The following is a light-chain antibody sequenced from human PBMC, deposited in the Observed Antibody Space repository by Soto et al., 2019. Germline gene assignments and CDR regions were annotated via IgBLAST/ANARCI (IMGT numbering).Light chain of an antibody. J-gene: IGKJ1*01. CDR2: GAS. Sequence: EIVLTQSPGTLSLSPGERATLSCRASPSISGTFLAWYQHKPGQAPRVLIYGASRRATGIPDRFSGSGSGTDFTLTISRLEPEDFALYYCQQYDSGWTFGQGTKVEMK. V-gene: IGKV3-20*01. CDR3: QQYDSGWT. CDR1: PSISGTF.